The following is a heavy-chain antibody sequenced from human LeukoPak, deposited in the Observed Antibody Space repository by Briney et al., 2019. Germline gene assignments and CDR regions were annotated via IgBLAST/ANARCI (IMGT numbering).Heavy chain of an antibody. D-gene: IGHD6-19*01. CDR2: IHYSGST. J-gene: IGHJ4*02. V-gene: IGHV4-59*01. CDR3: ARVIAVAGTDAFDY. Sequence: SETLSLTCTVSGGSISSYYWSWIRQPPGKGLEWIGYIHYSGSTSYKPSLNSRVTMSVDTSKNHFSLKLSSVTAADTAVYYCARVIAVAGTDAFDYWGQGALVTVSS. CDR1: GGSISSYY.